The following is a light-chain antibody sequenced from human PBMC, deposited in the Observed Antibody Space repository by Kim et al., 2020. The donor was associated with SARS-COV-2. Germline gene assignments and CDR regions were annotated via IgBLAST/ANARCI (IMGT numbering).Light chain of an antibody. J-gene: IGLJ2*01. CDR3: QVWDSSSDHVV. CDR1: NIGSKS. V-gene: IGLV3-21*04. Sequence: APGKTARITCGENNIGSKSVHWYQQKPGQAPVLVIFYDSDRPSGIPERFSGSNSVNTATLTISRVEAGDEADYYCQVWDSSSDHVVFGGGTQLTVL. CDR2: YDS.